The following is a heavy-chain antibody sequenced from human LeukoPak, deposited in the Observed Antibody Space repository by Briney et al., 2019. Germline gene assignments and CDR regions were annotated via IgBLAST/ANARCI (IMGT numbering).Heavy chain of an antibody. V-gene: IGHV1-69*04. J-gene: IGHJ4*02. CDR1: GYTFTRYD. Sequence: SVKVSCKASGYTFTRYDISWVRQAPGQGLEWMGRIIPILGIANYAQKFQGRVTITADKSTSTAYMELSSLRSEDTAVYYCATRGYCSSTSCYTSPILPFDYWGQGTLVTVSS. CDR3: ATRGYCSSTSCYTSPILPFDY. CDR2: IIPILGIA. D-gene: IGHD2-2*02.